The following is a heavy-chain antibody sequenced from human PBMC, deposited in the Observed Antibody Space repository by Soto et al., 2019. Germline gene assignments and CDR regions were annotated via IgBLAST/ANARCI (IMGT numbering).Heavy chain of an antibody. CDR3: ARQTTVTNNYYYYGMDV. J-gene: IGHJ6*02. CDR2: IIPIFGTA. V-gene: IGHV1-69*13. D-gene: IGHD4-17*01. CDR1: GYTCTSYA. Sequence: ASVKVSCKASGYTCTSYAISWVRQAPGQGLEWMGGIIPIFGTANYAQKFQGRVTITADESTSTAYMELSSLRSEDTAVYYCARQTTVTNNYYYYGMDVWGQGTTVTVSS.